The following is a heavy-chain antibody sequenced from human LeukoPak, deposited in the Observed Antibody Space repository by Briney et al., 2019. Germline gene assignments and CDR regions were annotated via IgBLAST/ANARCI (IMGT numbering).Heavy chain of an antibody. D-gene: IGHD3-22*01. J-gene: IGHJ3*02. CDR3: ASRVYYYDSSGRDAFDI. CDR1: GYTFTGYY. CDR2: INPNSGNT. Sequence: ASVKVSCKASGYTFTGYYMHWVRQAPGQGLEWMGWINPNSGNTNYAQKLQGRVTMTTDTSTSTAYMELRSLRSDDTAVYYCASRVYYYDSSGRDAFDIWGQGTMVTVSS. V-gene: IGHV1-18*04.